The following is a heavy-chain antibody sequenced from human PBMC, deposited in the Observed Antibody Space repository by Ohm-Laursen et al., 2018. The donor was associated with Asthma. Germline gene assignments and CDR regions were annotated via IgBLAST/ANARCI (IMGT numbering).Heavy chain of an antibody. D-gene: IGHD3-22*01. CDR1: GFTFSSYG. V-gene: IGHV3-33*01. CDR3: ARGGGYYDSSGYPFDY. Sequence: SLRLSCAASGFTFSSYGMHWVRQAPGKGLEWVAVIWYDGSNKYYADSVKGRFTISRDNSKNTLYLQMNSLRAEDTAVYYCARGGGYYDSSGYPFDYWGQGTLVTVSS. J-gene: IGHJ4*02. CDR2: IWYDGSNK.